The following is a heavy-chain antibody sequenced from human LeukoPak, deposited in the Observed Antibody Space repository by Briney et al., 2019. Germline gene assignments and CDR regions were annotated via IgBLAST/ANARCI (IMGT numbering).Heavy chain of an antibody. CDR3: ARGVIITSWFDP. CDR2: INHSGST. Sequence: PSETLSLTCAVYGGSFSGYYWSWIRQTPGKGLEWIGEINHSGSTNYNPSLKSRVTISVDTSKNQFSLKLSSVTAADTAVYYCARGVIITSWFDPWGQGTLVTVSS. CDR1: GGSFSGYY. D-gene: IGHD3-10*01. J-gene: IGHJ5*02. V-gene: IGHV4-34*01.